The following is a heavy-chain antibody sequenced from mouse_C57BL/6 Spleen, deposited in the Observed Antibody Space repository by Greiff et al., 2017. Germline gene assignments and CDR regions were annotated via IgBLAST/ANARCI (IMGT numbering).Heavy chain of an antibody. V-gene: IGHV5-4*01. Sequence: DVMLVESGVGLVKPGGSLKLSCAASGFTFSSYAMSWVRQTPEKRLEWVATISDGGSYTYYPDNVKGRFTISRDNAKNNLYLQMSHLKSEDTAMYYCARDQLTGTGYYFDYWGQGTTLTVSS. J-gene: IGHJ2*01. CDR1: GFTFSSYA. CDR2: ISDGGSYT. CDR3: ARDQLTGTGYYFDY. D-gene: IGHD4-1*01.